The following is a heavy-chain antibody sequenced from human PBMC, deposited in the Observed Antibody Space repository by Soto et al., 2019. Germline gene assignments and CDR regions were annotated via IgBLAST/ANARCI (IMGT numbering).Heavy chain of an antibody. V-gene: IGHV3-48*03. CDR1: GFTFSSYE. Sequence: GSLRLSCAASGFTFSSYEMNWVRQAPGKGLEWVSYISSSGSTIYYADSVKGRFTISRDNAKNSLYLQMNSLRAEDTAVYYCAAETEDAFDIWGQGTMVTVSS. CDR3: AAETEDAFDI. CDR2: ISSSGSTI. J-gene: IGHJ3*02.